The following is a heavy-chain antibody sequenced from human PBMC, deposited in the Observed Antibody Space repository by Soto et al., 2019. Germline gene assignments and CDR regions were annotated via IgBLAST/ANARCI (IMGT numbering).Heavy chain of an antibody. D-gene: IGHD3-3*01. Sequence: SETLSLTCAVYGGSFSGYYWSWIRQHPGKGLEWIGEINHSGSTNYNPSLKSRVTISVDTSKNQFSLKLSSVTAADTAVYYCARVYGRGFLRPTNWFDPWGQGTLVTVSS. CDR1: GGSFSGYY. CDR2: INHSGST. CDR3: ARVYGRGFLRPTNWFDP. J-gene: IGHJ5*02. V-gene: IGHV4-34*01.